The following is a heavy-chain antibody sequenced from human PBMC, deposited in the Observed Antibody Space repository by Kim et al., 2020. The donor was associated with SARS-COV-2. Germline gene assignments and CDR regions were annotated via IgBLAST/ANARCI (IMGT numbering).Heavy chain of an antibody. D-gene: IGHD1-7*01. V-gene: IGHV3-53*01. J-gene: IGHJ3*02. CDR3: ARDRDWNSWAFDI. Sequence: SEDSVKGRFTISRDGSKKTLSLQMNSLRAEDTAVYYCARDRDWNSWAFDIWGQGTMVTVSS.